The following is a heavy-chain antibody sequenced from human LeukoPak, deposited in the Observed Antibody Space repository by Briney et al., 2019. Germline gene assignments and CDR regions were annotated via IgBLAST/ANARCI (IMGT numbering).Heavy chain of an antibody. CDR1: GFTFRDYH. V-gene: IGHV3-15*01. Sequence: KSGGSLRLSCAASGFTFRDYHMSWIRQAPGKGLEWVGRIKSKTDGGTTDYAAPVKGRFTISRDDSKNTLCLQVNSLKTEDTAVYYCTTLAYGDYDILGYWGQGTLVTVSS. CDR3: TTLAYGDYDILGY. CDR2: IKSKTDGGTT. J-gene: IGHJ4*02. D-gene: IGHD4-17*01.